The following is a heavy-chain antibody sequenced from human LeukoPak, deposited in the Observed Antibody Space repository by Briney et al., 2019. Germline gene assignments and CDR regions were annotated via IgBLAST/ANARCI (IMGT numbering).Heavy chain of an antibody. D-gene: IGHD3-22*01. CDR2: ISSSGTYI. CDR1: GFSFSRHN. Sequence: GGSLRLSCTASGFSFSRHNMTWVRQAPGKGLERVSSISSSGTYIYYADSVKGRFTISRDNAKSSLYLQMTSLRAEDTALFYCARDYYDSSGSQRLWVNWGQGTLVTVSS. V-gene: IGHV3-21*06. CDR3: ARDYYDSSGSQRLWVN. J-gene: IGHJ4*02.